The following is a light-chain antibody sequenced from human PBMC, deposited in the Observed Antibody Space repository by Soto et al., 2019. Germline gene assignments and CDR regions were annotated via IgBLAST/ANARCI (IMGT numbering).Light chain of an antibody. J-gene: IGKJ1*01. CDR3: QQSYSTPRT. CDR1: QSISSY. V-gene: IGKV1-39*01. CDR2: AAS. Sequence: DIQMTQSPSSLSAYVGDRVTITCRASQSISSYLNWYQQKPGKAPKFLIYAASSLQSGVPSRFSGSGSGTDFTLTISSLQPEDFATYYCQQSYSTPRTFGQGTKVDIK.